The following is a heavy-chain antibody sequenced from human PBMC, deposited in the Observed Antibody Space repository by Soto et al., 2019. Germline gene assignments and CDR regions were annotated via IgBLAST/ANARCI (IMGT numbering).Heavy chain of an antibody. CDR2: INPNSGGT. D-gene: IGHD6-19*01. J-gene: IGHJ3*02. V-gene: IGHV1-2*04. CDR1: GYTFTGYY. Sequence: ASVKVSCKASGYTFTGYYMHWVRQAPGQGLEWMGWINPNSGGTNYAQKFQGWVTMTRDTSISTAYMELSRLRSDDTAVYYCARAPSGIAVEVQRIAFDIWGQGTMVTVSS. CDR3: ARAPSGIAVEVQRIAFDI.